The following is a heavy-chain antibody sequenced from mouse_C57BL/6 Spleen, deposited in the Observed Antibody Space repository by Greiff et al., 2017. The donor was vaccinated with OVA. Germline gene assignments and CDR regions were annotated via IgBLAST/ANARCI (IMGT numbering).Heavy chain of an antibody. CDR1: GYTFTSYW. Sequence: VQLQQSGAELAKPGASVKLSCKASGYTFTSYWMHWVKQRPGQGLEWIGYINPSSGYTKYNQKFKDKATLTADKSSSTAYMQLSSLTYEDSAVYYCARDYSNYAAWFAYWGQGTLVTVSA. J-gene: IGHJ3*01. CDR3: ARDYSNYAAWFAY. D-gene: IGHD2-5*01. V-gene: IGHV1-7*01. CDR2: INPSSGYT.